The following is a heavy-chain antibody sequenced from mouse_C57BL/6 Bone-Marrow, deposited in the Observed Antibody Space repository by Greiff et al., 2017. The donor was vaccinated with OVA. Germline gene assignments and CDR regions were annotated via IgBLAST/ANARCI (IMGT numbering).Heavy chain of an antibody. J-gene: IGHJ1*03. D-gene: IGHD1-1*01. CDR2: INPYNGGT. CDR1: GYTFTDYY. Sequence: EVKLQESGPVLVKPGASVKMSCKASGYTFTDYYMNWVKQSHGKSLEWIGVINPYNGGTSYNQKFKGKATLTVDKSSSTAYMELNSLTSEDSAGDDCARRGAIYYDGSRGPYWYFDVWGTGTTVTVAS. V-gene: IGHV1-19*01. CDR3: ARRGAIYYDGSRGPYWYFDV.